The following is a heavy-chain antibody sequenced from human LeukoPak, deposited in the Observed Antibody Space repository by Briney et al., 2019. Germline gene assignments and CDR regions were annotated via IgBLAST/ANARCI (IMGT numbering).Heavy chain of an antibody. Sequence: PGGSLRLSCAASGFTFSSHGMYWVRQAPGKGLEWVAVIWYDGSNKYYADSVKGRFTISRDNSKNTVYLQMNSLRAEDTAVYYCARGGSYPNDPFDIWGQGTMVTV. V-gene: IGHV3-33*01. CDR2: IWYDGSNK. CDR3: ARGGSYPNDPFDI. CDR1: GFTFSSHG. D-gene: IGHD1-26*01. J-gene: IGHJ3*02.